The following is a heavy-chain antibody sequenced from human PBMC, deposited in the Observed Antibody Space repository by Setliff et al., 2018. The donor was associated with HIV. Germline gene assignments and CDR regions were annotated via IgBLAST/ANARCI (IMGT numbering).Heavy chain of an antibody. D-gene: IGHD6-13*01. J-gene: IGHJ5*01. CDR2: INSDGSTV. Sequence: ETLSLTCSVPGASISSNSYYWGWIRQPPGKGLEWVARINSDGSTVEHAGAVKGRLTISRDNARNTLYLEMNSLRVEDAAMYYCVRVAGFSSSWFAYWGQGTLVTVSS. CDR3: VRVAGFSSSWFAY. V-gene: IGHV3-74*03. CDR1: GASISSNSYY.